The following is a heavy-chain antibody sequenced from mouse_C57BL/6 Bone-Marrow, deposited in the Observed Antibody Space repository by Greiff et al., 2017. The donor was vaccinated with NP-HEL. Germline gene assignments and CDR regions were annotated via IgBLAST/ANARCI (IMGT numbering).Heavy chain of an antibody. CDR2: INPYNGGT. CDR3: ARRRAWFAY. CDR1: GYTFTDYY. V-gene: IGHV1-19*01. Sequence: VQLQQSGPVLVKPGASVKMSCKASGYTFTDYYMNWVKQSHGKSLEWIGVINPYNGGTSYNQKFKGKATLTVDKSSSTAYMELNSLTSEDSAVYYCARRRAWFAYWGKGTLVTVSA. J-gene: IGHJ3*01.